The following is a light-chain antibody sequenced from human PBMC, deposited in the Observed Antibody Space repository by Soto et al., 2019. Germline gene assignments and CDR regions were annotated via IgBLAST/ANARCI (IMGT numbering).Light chain of an antibody. CDR3: QQYGTSPSWT. J-gene: IGKJ1*01. CDR1: QTISDSY. V-gene: IGKV3-20*01. CDR2: RAS. Sequence: EIVMTQSPGTLSLSPVERATLSCRASQTISDSYVAWYQQKPGQAPRLLIYRASRRATGIPDRFTGSGSGTDFSLTISRLEPEDFAVYYCQQYGTSPSWTFGQGTKVDIK.